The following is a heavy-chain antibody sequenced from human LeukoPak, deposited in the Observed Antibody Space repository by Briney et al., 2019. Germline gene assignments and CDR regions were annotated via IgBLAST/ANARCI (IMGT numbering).Heavy chain of an antibody. CDR2: IIPIFGTA. CDR3: ARAYDSSGYSAYFDY. V-gene: IGHV1-69*05. CDR1: GGTFSSYA. Sequence: RASVKVSCKASGGTFSSYAISWVRQAPGQGLEWMGRIIPIFGTANYAQKFQGRDTITTDESTSTAYMELSSLRSEDTAVYYCARAYDSSGYSAYFDYWGQGTLVTVSS. D-gene: IGHD3-22*01. J-gene: IGHJ4*02.